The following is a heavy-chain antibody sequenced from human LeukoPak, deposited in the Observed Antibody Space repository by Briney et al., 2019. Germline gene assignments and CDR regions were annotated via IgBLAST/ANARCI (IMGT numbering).Heavy chain of an antibody. CDR1: GGSISSSSYY. J-gene: IGHJ4*02. CDR3: ARRRITISDPFDY. CDR2: IYYSGST. Sequence: SETLSLTCTVSGGSISSSSYYWGWIRQPPGKGLEWIGSIYYSGSTYYNPSLKSRVTISVDTSKNQFSLKLSSVTAADTAVYYCARRRITISDPFDYWGQGALVTVSS. D-gene: IGHD3-3*01. V-gene: IGHV4-39*01.